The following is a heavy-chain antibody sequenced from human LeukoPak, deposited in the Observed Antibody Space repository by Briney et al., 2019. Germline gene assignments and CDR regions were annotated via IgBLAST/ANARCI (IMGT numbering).Heavy chain of an antibody. Sequence: ASVKVSCKASGGTFSSYAISWVRQAPGQGLEWMGRIIPIFGTANYAQKFQGRVTITTDESTSTAYMELSSLRSEDTAVYYCASSGLNVVVVAAKDTFDYWGQGTLVTVSS. CDR1: GGTFSSYA. V-gene: IGHV1-69*05. CDR3: ASSGLNVVVVAAKDTFDY. CDR2: IIPIFGTA. J-gene: IGHJ4*02. D-gene: IGHD2-15*01.